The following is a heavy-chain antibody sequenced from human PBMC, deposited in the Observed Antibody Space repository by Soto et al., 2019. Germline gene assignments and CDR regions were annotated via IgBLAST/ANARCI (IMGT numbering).Heavy chain of an antibody. CDR3: ARDPSSSYDFWSGYNDY. CDR2: IWYDGSNK. D-gene: IGHD3-3*01. CDR1: GFTFSSYG. Sequence: PGGSLRLSCAASGFTFSSYGMHWVRQAPGKGLEWVAVIWYDGSNKYYADSVKGRFTISRDNSKNTLYLQMNSLRAEDTAVYYCARDPSSSYDFWSGYNDYWGQGTLVTVSS. J-gene: IGHJ4*02. V-gene: IGHV3-33*01.